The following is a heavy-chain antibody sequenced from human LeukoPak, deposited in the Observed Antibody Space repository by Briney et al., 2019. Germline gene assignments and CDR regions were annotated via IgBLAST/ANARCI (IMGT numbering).Heavy chain of an antibody. CDR3: ARGRDYYDSSVLGY. CDR1: GGPLSRGSYY. D-gene: IGHD3-22*01. CDR2: IYYSRSN. J-gene: IGHJ4*02. Sequence: SETLSLTRPVSGGPLSRGSYYWRWIRQPPEKGLEWIGYIYYSRSNNYNPSLKSRVTISVDTSKNQFSLKLSSVTAADTAVYYCARGRDYYDSSVLGYWGQGTLVTVSS. V-gene: IGHV4-61*01.